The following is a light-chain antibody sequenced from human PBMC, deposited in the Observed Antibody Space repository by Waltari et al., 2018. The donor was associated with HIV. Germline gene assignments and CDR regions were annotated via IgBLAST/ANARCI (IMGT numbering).Light chain of an antibody. CDR1: SGDIGYYDY. Sequence: QPALTQPHLVSGSPGQPVTISCTGTSGDIGYYDYVSWYQQHPGEAPRLMIYNVPRRPSGVPDRFSGSKSGDTASLTSSGLQAEDEDDYFCGSYAGLYTYVFGTGTKVTVL. CDR3: GSYAGLYTYV. V-gene: IGLV2-11*01. J-gene: IGLJ1*01. CDR2: NVP.